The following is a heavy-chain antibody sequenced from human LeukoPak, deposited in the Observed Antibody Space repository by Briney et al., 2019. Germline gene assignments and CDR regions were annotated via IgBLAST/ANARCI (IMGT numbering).Heavy chain of an antibody. D-gene: IGHD5-18*01. V-gene: IGHV1-24*01. J-gene: IGHJ4*02. CDR1: GYTLTELS. CDR3: ATVGYSYGHAGVYFDS. CDR2: FDPEDGET. Sequence: GASVKVSCKVSGYTLTELSMHWVRQAPGKGLEWMGGFDPEDGETIYAQKFQGRVTMTEDTSTDTAYMERSSLRSENTAVYYCATVGYSYGHAGVYFDSWGQGTLVTVSS.